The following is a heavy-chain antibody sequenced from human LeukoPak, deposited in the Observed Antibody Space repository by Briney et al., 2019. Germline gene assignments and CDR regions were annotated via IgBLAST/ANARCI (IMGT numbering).Heavy chain of an antibody. Sequence: GASVKVSCKASGYTFTGYYMHWVRQAPGQGLEWMGWINPNSGGTNYAQKFQGRVTMTRDTSISTAYMELSRLRSDDTAVYYCARYVVVAATNNWLDPWGQGTLVTVSS. J-gene: IGHJ5*02. CDR3: ARYVVVAATNNWLDP. D-gene: IGHD2-15*01. CDR1: GYTFTGYY. V-gene: IGHV1-2*02. CDR2: INPNSGGT.